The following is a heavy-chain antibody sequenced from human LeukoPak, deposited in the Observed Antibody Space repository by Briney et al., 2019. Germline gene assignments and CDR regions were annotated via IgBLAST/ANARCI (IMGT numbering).Heavy chain of an antibody. Sequence: GASVKVSCKASGYTFTGYYMHWVRQAPGQGLEWMGWINPNSGGTNYAQKFQGRVTMTRDTSISTAYMELSRLRSDDTAVYYCASFQEVTGGKNAFDIWGQGTMVTVSS. CDR2: INPNSGGT. V-gene: IGHV1-2*02. CDR3: ASFQEVTGGKNAFDI. D-gene: IGHD7-27*01. J-gene: IGHJ3*02. CDR1: GYTFTGYY.